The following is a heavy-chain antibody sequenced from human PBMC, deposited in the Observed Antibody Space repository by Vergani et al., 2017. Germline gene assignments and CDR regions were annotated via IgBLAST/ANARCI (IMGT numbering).Heavy chain of an antibody. CDR3: ATWQWLVSDAFDI. CDR1: GYTLTELS. V-gene: IGHV1-24*01. CDR2: FDPEDGET. Sequence: VSCKVSGYTLTELSMHWVRQAPGKGLEWMGGFDPEDGETIYAQKFQGRVTMTEDTSTDTAYMELSSLRSEDTAVYYCATWQWLVSDAFDIWGQGTMVTVSS. J-gene: IGHJ3*02. D-gene: IGHD6-19*01.